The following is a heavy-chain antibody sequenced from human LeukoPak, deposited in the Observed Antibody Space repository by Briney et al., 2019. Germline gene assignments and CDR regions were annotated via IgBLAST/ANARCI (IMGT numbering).Heavy chain of an antibody. CDR3: AELGITVIGGV. J-gene: IGHJ6*04. CDR1: GFTFSSYG. Sequence: GGSLRLSCAASGFTFSSYGMNWVRQAPGKGLEWVSYISSSGSTIYYADSVKGRFTISRDNAKNSLYLQMNSLRAEDTAVYYCAELGITVIGGVWGKGTTVTISS. D-gene: IGHD3-10*02. V-gene: IGHV3-48*03. CDR2: ISSSGSTI.